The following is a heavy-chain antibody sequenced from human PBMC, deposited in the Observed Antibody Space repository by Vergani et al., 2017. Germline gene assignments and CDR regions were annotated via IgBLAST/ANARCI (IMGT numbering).Heavy chain of an antibody. CDR2: IYYSGST. CDR3: ARVGLRDNENDAFDI. J-gene: IGHJ3*02. D-gene: IGHD1-1*01. CDR1: GGSISSGGYY. V-gene: IGHV4-31*03. Sequence: QVQLQESGPGLVKPSQTLSLTCTVSGGSISSGGYYWSWIRQHPGKGLEWIGYIYYSGSTYYNPSLKSRVTISVDTSKNQFSLKLSSVTAADTAVYYCARVGLRDNENDAFDIWGQGTMVTVSS.